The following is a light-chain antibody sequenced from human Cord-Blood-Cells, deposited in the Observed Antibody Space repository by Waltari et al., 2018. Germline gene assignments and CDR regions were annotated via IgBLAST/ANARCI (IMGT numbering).Light chain of an antibody. CDR3: CSYAGSSTWV. CDR1: TIVVGSYIL. CDR2: EGS. V-gene: IGLV2-23*01. Sequence: QSALTPPAPVSGSPGHPIPIPSPGTTIVVGSYILVSWYQQHPGKAPKLMIYEGSKRPSGVSNRFSGSKSGNTASLTISGLQAEDEADYYCCSYAGSSTWVFGGGTKLTVL. J-gene: IGLJ3*02.